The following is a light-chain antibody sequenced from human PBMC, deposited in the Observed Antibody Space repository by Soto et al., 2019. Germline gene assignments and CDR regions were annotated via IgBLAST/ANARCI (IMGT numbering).Light chain of an antibody. CDR2: EGS. J-gene: IGLJ2*01. CDR1: SSDVGSYNL. V-gene: IGLV2-23*01. CDR3: CSYAGSSTHVV. Sequence: QSALTQPASVSGSPGQSITIPCTGTSSDVGSYNLVSWYQQHPGKAPKLMIYEGSKRPSGVSNRFSGAKSGNTASLTISGLQDEDEADYFCCSYAGSSTHVVFGGGTKGTVL.